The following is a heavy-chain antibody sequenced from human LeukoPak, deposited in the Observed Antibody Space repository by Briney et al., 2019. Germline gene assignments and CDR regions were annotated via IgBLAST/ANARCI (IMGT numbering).Heavy chain of an antibody. J-gene: IGHJ4*02. Sequence: SATLSLTSAARRGSLTGYYCSSIRHPPRKGLEWIGEINHSRSTNNNPSLKSRVTISVDTSKNQFSLTLSSVTAADTAVYYCARATDTYYYDSSGRGAGRFDYWGQGTLVTVSS. V-gene: IGHV4-34*01. CDR1: RGSLTGYY. CDR3: ARATDTYYYDSSGRGAGRFDY. CDR2: INHSRST. D-gene: IGHD3-22*01.